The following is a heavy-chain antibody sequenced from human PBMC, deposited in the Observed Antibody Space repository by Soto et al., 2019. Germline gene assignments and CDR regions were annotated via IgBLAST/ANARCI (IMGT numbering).Heavy chain of an antibody. CDR1: GYTFTSYA. CDR3: ARSPYYGSGSAYNEETYYFDY. D-gene: IGHD3-10*01. Sequence: ASVKVSCKASGYTFTSYAMHWVRQAPGQRLEWMGWINAGNGNTKYSQKFQGRVTITRDTSASTAYMELSSLRSEDTAVYYCARSPYYGSGSAYNEETYYFDYWGQGTLVTVSS. CDR2: INAGNGNT. J-gene: IGHJ4*02. V-gene: IGHV1-3*01.